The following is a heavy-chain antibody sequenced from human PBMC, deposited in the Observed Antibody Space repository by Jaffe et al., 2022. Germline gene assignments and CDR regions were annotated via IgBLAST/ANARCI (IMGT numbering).Heavy chain of an antibody. V-gene: IGHV4-4*02. CDR1: GGTVISSSW. D-gene: IGHD4-17*01. CDR2: IYHSGAA. CDR3: ARVRYDFGEGHKIDK. Sequence: QVQLQESGPGLVKPSETLSLTCAVSGGTVISSSWWTWVRQSPGKGLEYIGEIYHSGAATYNPSLKSRVTISVDKSKNQFSLRMKSLTAADTAVYYCARVRYDFGEGHKIDKWGQGTLVIVSS. J-gene: IGHJ4*02.